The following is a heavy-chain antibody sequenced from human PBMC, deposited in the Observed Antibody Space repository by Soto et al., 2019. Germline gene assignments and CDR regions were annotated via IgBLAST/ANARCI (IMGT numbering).Heavy chain of an antibody. CDR2: ISGSGGST. CDR1: GFTFSSYA. V-gene: IGHV3-23*01. Sequence: GGSLRLSCAASGFTFSSYAMSWVRQAPGKGLEWVSAISGSGGSTYYADSVKGRSTISRDNSKNTLYLQMNSLRAEDTAVYYCAKDPPSAIVVVPAAIGGSAFDIWGQGTMVTVSS. CDR3: AKDPPSAIVVVPAAIGGSAFDI. J-gene: IGHJ3*02. D-gene: IGHD2-2*02.